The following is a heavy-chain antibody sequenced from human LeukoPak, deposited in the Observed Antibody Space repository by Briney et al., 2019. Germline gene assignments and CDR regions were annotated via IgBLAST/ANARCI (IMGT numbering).Heavy chain of an antibody. D-gene: IGHD6-13*01. V-gene: IGHV1-69*05. CDR1: GGTFSSYG. Sequence: SVKVSCKTSGGTFSSYGISWMRQAPGQVLEWMGRMIPIFNTANYAQKFQGRVTITTDESTSTAYMELSSRRSEDTAVYYCARDRGERDSSWSLPAHGFDIWGQGTMVTVSS. CDR3: ARDRGERDSSWSLPAHGFDI. CDR2: MIPIFNTA. J-gene: IGHJ3*02.